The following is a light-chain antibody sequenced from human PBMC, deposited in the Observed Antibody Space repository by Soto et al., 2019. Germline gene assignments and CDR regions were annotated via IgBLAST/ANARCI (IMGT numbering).Light chain of an antibody. CDR1: QSVSTN. Sequence: EIVMTQSPATLSVSPGERATLSCRASQSVSTNLAWYQQKPGQSPRLIIYGTSTRATGVPARFSGGGSGTEFTLTINSLQSEDFAVYFCHQYNFWPTFGQGTKVDIK. CDR2: GTS. V-gene: IGKV3-15*01. J-gene: IGKJ1*01. CDR3: HQYNFWPT.